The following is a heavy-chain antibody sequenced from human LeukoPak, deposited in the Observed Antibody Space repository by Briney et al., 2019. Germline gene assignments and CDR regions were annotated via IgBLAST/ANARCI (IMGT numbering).Heavy chain of an antibody. CDR3: VRDKGHDIGPDDY. J-gene: IGHJ4*02. D-gene: IGHD3-22*01. CDR1: GYSISSGYY. CDR2: IYHSGST. V-gene: IGHV4-38-2*02. Sequence: SETLSLTCTVSGYSISSGYYWGWIRQPPGQGLEWIGTIYHSGSTYYNPSLKSRVIISVDTSKNQFSLNLISVTAADTAVYYCVRDKGHDIGPDDYWGQGTLVTVSS.